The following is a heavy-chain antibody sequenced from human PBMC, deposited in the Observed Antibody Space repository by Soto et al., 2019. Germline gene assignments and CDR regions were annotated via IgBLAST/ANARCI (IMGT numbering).Heavy chain of an antibody. J-gene: IGHJ3*02. Sequence: GASVKVSCKASGYTFTTYAMHWVRQAPGQRLEWMGWINAGNGNTKYSQKFQGRVTITRDTSASTAYMELSSLRSDDTAVYYCARDDGIAALDAFDIWGQGTMVTVSS. V-gene: IGHV1-3*01. CDR1: GYTFTTYA. CDR3: ARDDGIAALDAFDI. CDR2: INAGNGNT. D-gene: IGHD6-13*01.